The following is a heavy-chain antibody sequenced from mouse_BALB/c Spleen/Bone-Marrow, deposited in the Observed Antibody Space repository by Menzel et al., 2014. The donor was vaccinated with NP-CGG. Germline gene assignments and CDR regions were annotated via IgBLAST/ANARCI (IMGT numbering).Heavy chain of an antibody. D-gene: IGHD2-1*01. Sequence: VQLQQSGAELVRPGVSVKISCKGSGYTFTDYAMHWVKQSHAKSLEWIGVISTYYGDASYNQKFKGKATMTVDKSSSTAYMEPARLTSEDSAIYYCAREGGNFPWFAYWGQGTLVTVSA. V-gene: IGHV1S137*01. CDR1: GYTFTDYA. CDR2: ISTYYGDA. CDR3: AREGGNFPWFAY. J-gene: IGHJ3*01.